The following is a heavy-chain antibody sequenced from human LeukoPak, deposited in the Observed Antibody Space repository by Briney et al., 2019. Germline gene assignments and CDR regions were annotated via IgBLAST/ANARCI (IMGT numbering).Heavy chain of an antibody. Sequence: GRSLRLSCAASGFTVSSNYMSWVRQAPGKGLEWVSVIYSGGSTYYADSVKGRFTISRHNSKNTLYLQMNSLRAEDTAVYYCAKSVLLWFGEVFYFDYWGQGTLVTVSS. D-gene: IGHD3-10*01. CDR3: AKSVLLWFGEVFYFDY. CDR1: GFTVSSNY. V-gene: IGHV3-53*01. CDR2: IYSGGST. J-gene: IGHJ4*02.